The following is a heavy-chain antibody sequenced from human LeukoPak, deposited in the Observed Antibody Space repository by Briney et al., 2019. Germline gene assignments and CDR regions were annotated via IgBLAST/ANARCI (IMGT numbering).Heavy chain of an antibody. V-gene: IGHV3-30*02. J-gene: IGHJ4*02. Sequence: GGSLRLSCAASGFTFSSYGMHWVRQAPGKGLEWVAFIRYDGSNKYYADSVKGRFTISRDNSKSTLYLQMNSLRAEDTAVYYCAKDRGYYYGSGSYSDYWGQGTLVTVSS. D-gene: IGHD3-10*01. CDR3: AKDRGYYYGSGSYSDY. CDR1: GFTFSSYG. CDR2: IRYDGSNK.